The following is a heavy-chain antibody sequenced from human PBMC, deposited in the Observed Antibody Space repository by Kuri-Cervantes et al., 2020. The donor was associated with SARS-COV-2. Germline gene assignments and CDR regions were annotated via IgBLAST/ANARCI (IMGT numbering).Heavy chain of an antibody. V-gene: IGHV3-30*02. CDR2: IRYDGSNK. J-gene: IGHJ3*02. Sequence: GGSLRLSCAASGFTFSSYGMHWVRQAQGKGLEWVAFIRYDGSNKYYADSVKGRFTISRDNSKNTLYLQMNSLRAEDTAVYYCAKFSNPGIAAAPLGIWGQGTMVTVSS. CDR1: GFTFSSYG. CDR3: AKFSNPGIAAAPLGI. D-gene: IGHD6-13*01.